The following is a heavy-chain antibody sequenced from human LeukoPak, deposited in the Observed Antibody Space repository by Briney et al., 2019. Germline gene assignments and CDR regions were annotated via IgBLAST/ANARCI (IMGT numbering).Heavy chain of an antibody. CDR1: GYTFTSYD. D-gene: IGHD3/OR15-3a*01. CDR2: MNPSSGNI. V-gene: IGHV1-8*01. CDR3: ARALSWTTESYYYMDV. Sequence: GASVKVSCKASGYTFTSYDINWVRQATGQGLEWMGWMNPSSGNIGYAQKFQGRVTMTKNTSITTAYMELSSLRSEDTAVYYCARALSWTTESYYYMDVWGKGTTVTVSS. J-gene: IGHJ6*03.